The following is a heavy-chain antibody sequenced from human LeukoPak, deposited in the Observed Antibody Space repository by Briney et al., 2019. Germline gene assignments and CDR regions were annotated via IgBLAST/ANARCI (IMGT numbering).Heavy chain of an antibody. Sequence: GGSLRLSCAASGFTFSSYWMHWVRQAPGKGLVWVSRINSDGSSTSYADSVKGRFTISRDNAKNTLYLQMNSLRAEDTAVYYCASELGYDFWSGYSDYWGQGTLVTVSS. J-gene: IGHJ4*02. D-gene: IGHD3-3*01. V-gene: IGHV3-74*01. CDR1: GFTFSSYW. CDR2: INSDGSST. CDR3: ASELGYDFWSGYSDY.